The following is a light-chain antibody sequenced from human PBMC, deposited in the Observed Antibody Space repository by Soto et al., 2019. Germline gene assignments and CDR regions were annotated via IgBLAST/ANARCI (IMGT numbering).Light chain of an antibody. CDR1: QSIYINS. CDR2: AAT. Sequence: EIVLTQSPGTLSLSPGERATLSCRASQSIYINSLAWYQHKRGQAPRLLIYAATVRATAVPDRFNGSGSGTDVALTVGRLEPEDSAMYYCQQYGDSPFAFGPGTKRDVK. J-gene: IGKJ3*01. V-gene: IGKV3-20*01. CDR3: QQYGDSPFA.